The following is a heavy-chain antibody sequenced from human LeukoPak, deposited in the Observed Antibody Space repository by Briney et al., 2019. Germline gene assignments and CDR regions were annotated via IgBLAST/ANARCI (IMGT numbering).Heavy chain of an antibody. CDR2: ISYDGSNK. D-gene: IGHD1-26*01. Sequence: GGSLRLSCAASGFTFSSYAMHWVRQAPGKGLEWVAVISYDGSNKYYADSVKGRLTISRDNSKNTLYLQMSSLRVEDTAVYYCAKGRHSSSGMFDYWGQGTLVTVSS. V-gene: IGHV3-30*04. CDR3: AKGRHSSSGMFDY. J-gene: IGHJ4*02. CDR1: GFTFSSYA.